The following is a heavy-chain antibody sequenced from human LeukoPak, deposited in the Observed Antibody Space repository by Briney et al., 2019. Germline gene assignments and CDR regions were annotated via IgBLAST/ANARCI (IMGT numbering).Heavy chain of an antibody. CDR3: AREVRRDYYGSGSYYDWFDP. V-gene: IGHV1-18*01. D-gene: IGHD3-10*01. CDR2: ISAYNGNT. J-gene: IGHJ5*02. Sequence: ASVKVSCKASGYTFTSYGISWVRQAPGQGLEWMGWISAYNGNTNYAQKLQGRVTMTTDTSTSTAYMELRSLRSDDTAVYYCAREVRRDYYGSGSYYDWFDPRGQGTLVTVSS. CDR1: GYTFTSYG.